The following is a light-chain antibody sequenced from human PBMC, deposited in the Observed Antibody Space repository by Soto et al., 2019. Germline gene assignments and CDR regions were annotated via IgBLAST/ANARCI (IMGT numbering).Light chain of an antibody. CDR2: DVS. CDR3: CSYSRSSPYV. CDR1: SSDVGAYNY. V-gene: IGLV2-14*03. Sequence: QSVLTQPASVSGSPGQSITISCTGTSSDVGAYNYVSWYQHHPGKVPRLMIFDVSNRPSGVSNRFSGSKSGNTASLTISGLQAEDEADYSCCSYSRSSPYVFGAGTKVTVL. J-gene: IGLJ1*01.